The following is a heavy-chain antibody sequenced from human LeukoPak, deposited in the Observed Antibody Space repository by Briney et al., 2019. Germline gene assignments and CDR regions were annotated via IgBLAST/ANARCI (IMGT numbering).Heavy chain of an antibody. CDR1: GFTFSDYA. V-gene: IGHV3-30*04. CDR2: ISYDGSNK. CDR3: AELGITMIGGV. J-gene: IGHJ6*04. D-gene: IGHD3-10*02. Sequence: GGSLRLSCAASGFTFSDYAMTWVRQAPGKGLEWVAIISYDGSNKYYADSVKGRFTISRDNAKNSLYLQMNSLRAEDTAVYYCAELGITMIGGVWGKGTTVTISS.